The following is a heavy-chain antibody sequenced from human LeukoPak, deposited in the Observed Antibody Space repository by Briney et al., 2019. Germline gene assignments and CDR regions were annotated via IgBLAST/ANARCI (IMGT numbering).Heavy chain of an antibody. J-gene: IGHJ4*02. V-gene: IGHV3-7*01. CDR3: AAGDSFDY. CDR1: GLRFGNYW. CDR2: INQDANER. Sequence: GGSLRLPCAVSGLRFGNYWMSWVRQAPGKGLEWVANINQDANERYYVDSVKGRYTISRDNAKNSLYLQVNSLRAEDTAVYYCAAGDSFDYWGQGALVTVSS.